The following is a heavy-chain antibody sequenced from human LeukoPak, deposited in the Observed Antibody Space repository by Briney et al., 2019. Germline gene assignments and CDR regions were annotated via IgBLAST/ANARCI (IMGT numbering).Heavy chain of an antibody. D-gene: IGHD3-22*01. CDR1: GGSISSGGYS. V-gene: IGHV4-30-2*01. Sequence: SETLSLTCAVSGGSISSGGYSWSWIRQPPGKGLEWIGYIYHSGSTYYNPSLKSRVTISVDRSKNQFSLKLSSVTAADTAVYYCARAPIGSSGYYVDYWGQGTLVTVSS. CDR3: ARAPIGSSGYYVDY. J-gene: IGHJ4*02. CDR2: IYHSGST.